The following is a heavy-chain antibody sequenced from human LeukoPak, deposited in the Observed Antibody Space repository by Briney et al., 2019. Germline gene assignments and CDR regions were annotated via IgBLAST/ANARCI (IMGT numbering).Heavy chain of an antibody. Sequence: GGSLRLSCAASGFTFSKSDMHWVRQPTGKGLEGVSGIAAPGDTLHPDIVKGRFTISRENAKNSLNLQMNSLRVGDRTLNYLIIVQRVRDEDYGRKYFDCWGQGTLVTVSS. V-gene: IGHV3-13*01. CDR1: GFTFSKSD. J-gene: IGHJ4*02. D-gene: IGHD4/OR15-4a*01. CDR3: IIVQRVRDEDYGRKYFDC. CDR2: IAAPGDT.